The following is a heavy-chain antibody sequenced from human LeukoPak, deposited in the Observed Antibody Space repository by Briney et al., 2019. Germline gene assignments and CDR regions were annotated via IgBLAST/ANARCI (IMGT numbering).Heavy chain of an antibody. CDR3: TREKGIAAAGTPLGAFDI. CDR2: IRSKAYGGTT. Sequence: GGSLRLSCTASGFTFGDYAMSWFRQAPGKGLEWVGFIRSKAYGGTTEYAASVKGRFTISRDDSKSIAYLQMNSLKTEDTAVYYCTREKGIAAAGTPLGAFDIWGQGTMVTVSS. D-gene: IGHD6-13*01. J-gene: IGHJ3*02. CDR1: GFTFGDYA. V-gene: IGHV3-49*03.